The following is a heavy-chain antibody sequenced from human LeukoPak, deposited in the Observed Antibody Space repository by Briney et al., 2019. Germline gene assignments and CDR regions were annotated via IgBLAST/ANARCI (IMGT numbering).Heavy chain of an antibody. CDR2: ISSSSSYI. J-gene: IGHJ3*02. Sequence: PGGSLRLSCAASGFTFSSYSMNWVRQAPGKGLEWVSSISSSSSYIYYADSVKGRFTISRDNAKNSLYLQMNSLRAEDTAVYYCARERFLEWFTRIYDAFDIWGQGTMVTVSS. V-gene: IGHV3-21*01. CDR1: GFTFSSYS. CDR3: ARERFLEWFTRIYDAFDI. D-gene: IGHD3-3*01.